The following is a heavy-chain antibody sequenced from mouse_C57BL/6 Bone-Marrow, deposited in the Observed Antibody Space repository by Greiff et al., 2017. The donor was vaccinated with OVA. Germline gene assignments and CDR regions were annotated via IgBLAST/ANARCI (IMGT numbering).Heavy chain of an antibody. CDR1: GYTFTSYW. Sequence: VQLQQPGAELVRPGTSVKLSCKASGYTFTSYWMHWVKQRPGQGLEWIGVIDPSDSYTNYNQKFKGKATLTVDTSSSTAYMQLSSLTSEDSAVYYCARGEESYDNWGQGTTLTVSS. CDR2: IDPSDSYT. V-gene: IGHV1-59*01. J-gene: IGHJ2*01. CDR3: ARGEESYDN.